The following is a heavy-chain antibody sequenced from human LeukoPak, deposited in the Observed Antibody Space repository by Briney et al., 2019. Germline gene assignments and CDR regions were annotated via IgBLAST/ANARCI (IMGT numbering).Heavy chain of an antibody. J-gene: IGHJ4*02. D-gene: IGHD5-18*01. CDR3: ARVPIVDTAMAYFFDY. CDR1: GGSISSYY. CDR2: IYYSGST. V-gene: IGHV4-59*01. Sequence: SETLSLTCTVSGGSISSYYWSWIRQPPGKGLEWIGYIYYSGSTNYHPSLKSRVTISVDTSKNQYSLKLSSVTAADTAVYYCARVPIVDTAMAYFFDYWGQGTLVTVSS.